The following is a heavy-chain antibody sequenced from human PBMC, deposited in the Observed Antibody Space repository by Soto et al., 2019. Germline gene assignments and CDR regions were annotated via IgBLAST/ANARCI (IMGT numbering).Heavy chain of an antibody. V-gene: IGHV1-3*01. D-gene: IGHD6-13*01. Sequence: QVQLVQSGAEVKKPGASVKVSCKASGYTFTSYAMHWVRQAPGQRLEWMGRINAGNGNTKYSQKFQGRVTITRDTSASTAYMELSSLRSEDTAVYYCARGDAAAGWGYYYYGMDVWGQGTTVTVSS. J-gene: IGHJ6*02. CDR2: INAGNGNT. CDR3: ARGDAAAGWGYYYYGMDV. CDR1: GYTFTSYA.